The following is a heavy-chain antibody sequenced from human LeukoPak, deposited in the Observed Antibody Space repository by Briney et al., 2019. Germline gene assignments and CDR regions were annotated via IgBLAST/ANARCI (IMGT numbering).Heavy chain of an antibody. CDR2: INPDSGGT. Sequence: ASVKASCKASGYTFTTYYIHWVRQAPVQGLEWMGWINPDSGGTNYAQKFQGRVTMTRDTSISTVYMDLSMLRSDDTAIYYCVREARAGNWFDPWGQGTLVIVSS. CDR3: VREARAGNWFDP. V-gene: IGHV1-2*02. J-gene: IGHJ5*02. CDR1: GYTFTTYY.